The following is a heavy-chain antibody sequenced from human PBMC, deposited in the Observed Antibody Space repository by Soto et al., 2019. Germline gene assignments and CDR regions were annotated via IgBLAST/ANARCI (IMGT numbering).Heavy chain of an antibody. CDR1: GGSVSSGSYY. Sequence: TVSGGSVSSGSYYWSWIRQPPGKGLEWIGYIYYSGSTNYNPPLKSRVTISVDTSKNQFSLKLSSVTAADTAVYYCARVREIEYSSSSEDTFDYWGQGTLVTVSS. D-gene: IGHD6-6*01. CDR3: ARVREIEYSSSSEDTFDY. V-gene: IGHV4-61*01. J-gene: IGHJ4*02. CDR2: IYYSGST.